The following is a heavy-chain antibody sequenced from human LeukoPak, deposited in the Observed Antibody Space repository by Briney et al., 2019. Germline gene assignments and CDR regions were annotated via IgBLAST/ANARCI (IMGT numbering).Heavy chain of an antibody. CDR3: ARVLAAAAAFDY. Sequence: ASAKVSCKASGYTFTGYYMHWVRQAPGQGLEWMGWINPNSGGTNYAQKFQGRVTMTRDTSISTAYMELSRLRSDDTAVYYCARVLAAAAAFDYWGQGTLVTVSS. CDR1: GYTFTGYY. J-gene: IGHJ4*02. D-gene: IGHD6-13*01. V-gene: IGHV1-2*02. CDR2: INPNSGGT.